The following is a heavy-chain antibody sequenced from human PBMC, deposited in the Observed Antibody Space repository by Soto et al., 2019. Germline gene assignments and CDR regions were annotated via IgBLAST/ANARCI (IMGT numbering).Heavy chain of an antibody. CDR3: ETAAGITIFGVVDPFDY. Sequence: ASVKVSCKVSGYTLTELSMHWVRQAPGKGLEWMGGFDPEDGETIYAQKFQGRVTMTEDTSTDTAYMELSSLRSEDTAVYYCETAAGITIFGVVDPFDYWGQGTLVTVSS. V-gene: IGHV1-24*01. CDR2: FDPEDGET. CDR1: GYTLTELS. J-gene: IGHJ4*02. D-gene: IGHD3-3*01.